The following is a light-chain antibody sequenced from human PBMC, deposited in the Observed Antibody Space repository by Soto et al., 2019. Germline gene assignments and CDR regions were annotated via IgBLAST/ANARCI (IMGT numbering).Light chain of an antibody. J-gene: IGKJ1*01. CDR3: QQYVSSPWT. Sequence: EIVLTQSPGTLSLSPGERATLSCRASQSVSASYLAWYQQKPGHVPRLLIYGPSSRATGIPDRFSGSASGTDFTLTISRLEPEDFAVYYCQQYVSSPWTFGQGTKVEIK. CDR2: GPS. V-gene: IGKV3-20*01. CDR1: QSVSASY.